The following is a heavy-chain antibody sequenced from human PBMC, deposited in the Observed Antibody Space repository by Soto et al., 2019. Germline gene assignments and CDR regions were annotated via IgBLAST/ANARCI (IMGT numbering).Heavy chain of an antibody. Sequence: ASVKVSCKVSGYTLTELSMHWVRQAPGKGLEWMGGFDPEDGETIYAQKFQGRVTMTEDTSTDTAYMELSSLRSEDTAVYYCATEALRGYSYGLNFDYWGQGTLVTVSS. CDR3: ATEALRGYSYGLNFDY. CDR2: FDPEDGET. V-gene: IGHV1-24*01. D-gene: IGHD5-18*01. J-gene: IGHJ4*02. CDR1: GYTLTELS.